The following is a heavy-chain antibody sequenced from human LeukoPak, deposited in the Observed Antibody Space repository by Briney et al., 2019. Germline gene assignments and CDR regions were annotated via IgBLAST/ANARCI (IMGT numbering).Heavy chain of an antibody. CDR2: ISFDGSAR. CDR1: GFTFSNYA. J-gene: IGHJ4*02. D-gene: IGHD1-26*01. CDR3: ASSIVGATTTSYFFDL. Sequence: PGGSLRLSCAASGFTFSNYAFHWVRQAPGKGLEWVAIISFDGSARSYADSVRGRFTISRDSSKNTLYLQMDSLRGEDTAVYYCASSIVGATTTSYFFDLWGQGTLVTVSS. V-gene: IGHV3-30-3*01.